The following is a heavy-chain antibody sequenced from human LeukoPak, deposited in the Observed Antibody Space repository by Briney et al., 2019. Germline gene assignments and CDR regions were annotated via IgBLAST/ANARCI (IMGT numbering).Heavy chain of an antibody. CDR2: IYYTGNT. CDR3: ANMVDY. V-gene: IGHV4-61*03. D-gene: IGHD3-10*01. Sequence: SETLSLTCTVSGDSVSSGSYYWSWVRQPPGKGLEWIGYIYYTGNTNYNPSLKSRVTISVDTSKNHFSLKLNSVTAADTAVYYCANMVDYWGQGTLVTVSS. CDR1: GDSVSSGSYY. J-gene: IGHJ4*02.